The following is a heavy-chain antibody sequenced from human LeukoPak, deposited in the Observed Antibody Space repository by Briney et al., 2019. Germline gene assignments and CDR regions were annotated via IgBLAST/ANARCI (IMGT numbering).Heavy chain of an antibody. D-gene: IGHD3-10*01. J-gene: IGHJ5*02. CDR1: GGSISSGGYS. CDR2: IYHSGST. CDR3: ARGRGGVLLWFGEFNWFDP. V-gene: IGHV4-30-2*01. Sequence: SQTLSLTCAVSGGSISSGGYSWSWIRQPPGKGLEWIGYIYHSGSTYYNPSLKSRVTISVDRSKNQFSLKLSSVTAADTAVYYCARGRGGVLLWFGEFNWFDPWGQGTLVTVS.